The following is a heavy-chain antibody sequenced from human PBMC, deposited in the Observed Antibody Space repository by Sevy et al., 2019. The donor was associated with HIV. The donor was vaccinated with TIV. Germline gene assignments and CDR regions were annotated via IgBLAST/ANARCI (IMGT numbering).Heavy chain of an antibody. CDR3: AKEGYYYDSRSSDWFDP. Sequence: GGSLRLSCAASGFNFSPYAMHWVRQGPGKGLEWVATVSSDGTTRSYVYSIKGRFSLSRDNSKKTLYLQMNNLTPEDTAVYYCAKEGYYYDSRSSDWFDPWGPGALVTVSS. D-gene: IGHD3-22*01. J-gene: IGHJ5*02. V-gene: IGHV3-30*18. CDR2: VSSDGTTR. CDR1: GFNFSPYA.